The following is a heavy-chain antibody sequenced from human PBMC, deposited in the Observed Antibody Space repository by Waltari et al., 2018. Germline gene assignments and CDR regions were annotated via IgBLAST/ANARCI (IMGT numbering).Heavy chain of an antibody. CDR1: GFTFSSYG. V-gene: IGHV3-30*02. CDR3: AKDAGYCSSTSCPFDY. J-gene: IGHJ4*02. Sequence: QVQLVESGGGVVQPGGSLRLSCAASGFTFSSYGMHWVRQAPGKGLEWVAFIRYDGSNKYYADSVKGRFTISRDNSKNTLYLQMNSLRAEDTAVYYCAKDAGYCSSTSCPFDYWGQGTLVTVSS. D-gene: IGHD2-2*01. CDR2: IRYDGSNK.